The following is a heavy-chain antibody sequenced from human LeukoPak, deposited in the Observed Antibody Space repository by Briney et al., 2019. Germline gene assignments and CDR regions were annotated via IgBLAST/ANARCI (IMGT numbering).Heavy chain of an antibody. CDR2: ISGSGGST. V-gene: IGHV3-23*01. D-gene: IGHD3-22*01. CDR1: GFTFSSYW. CDR3: AKVHYYDSSGYYDAFDI. J-gene: IGHJ3*02. Sequence: PGGSLRLSCAASGFTFSSYWMSWVRQAPGKGLEWVSAISGSGGSTYYADSVKGRFTISRDNSKNTLYLQMNSLRAEDTAVYYCAKVHYYDSSGYYDAFDIWGQGTMVTVSS.